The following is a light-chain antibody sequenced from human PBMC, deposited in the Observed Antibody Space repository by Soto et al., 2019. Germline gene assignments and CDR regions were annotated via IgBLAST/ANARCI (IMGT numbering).Light chain of an antibody. CDR2: RHS. CDR3: AAWDDSLRGWV. Sequence: QSVLTQSPSASGAPGQRVTISCSGSSSNIGSNHVYWYQQLPGTAPKLLIYRHSLRPSGVPDRFSGSKSGTSASLAISGLRSDDEADYYCAAWDDSLRGWVFGGGTKLTVL. J-gene: IGLJ3*02. CDR1: SSNIGSNH. V-gene: IGLV1-47*01.